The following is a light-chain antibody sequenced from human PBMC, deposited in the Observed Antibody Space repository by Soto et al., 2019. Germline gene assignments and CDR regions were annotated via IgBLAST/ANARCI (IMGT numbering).Light chain of an antibody. Sequence: EIVLTQSPATLSLSPGESATLSCRASQSVSSYLAWYRQKPGQAPRLLIYDASNRATGIPARFSGSGSGTDFTLTISSLEPEDFAVYYCQQRSSWPWTFGQGTKVEIK. CDR1: QSVSSY. CDR3: QQRSSWPWT. CDR2: DAS. J-gene: IGKJ1*01. V-gene: IGKV3-11*01.